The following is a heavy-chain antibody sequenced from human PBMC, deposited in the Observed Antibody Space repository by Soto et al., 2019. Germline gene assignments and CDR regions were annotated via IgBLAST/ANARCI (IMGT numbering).Heavy chain of an antibody. Sequence: GGSLRLSCAASGFTFSSYAMSWVRQAPGKGLVWVSRINSDGSSTSYADSVKGRFTISRDNAKNTLYLQMNSLRAEDTAVYYCAHFDWLLYAFDIWGQGTMVTVSS. V-gene: IGHV3-74*01. CDR2: INSDGSST. D-gene: IGHD3-9*01. CDR3: AHFDWLLYAFDI. CDR1: GFTFSSYA. J-gene: IGHJ3*02.